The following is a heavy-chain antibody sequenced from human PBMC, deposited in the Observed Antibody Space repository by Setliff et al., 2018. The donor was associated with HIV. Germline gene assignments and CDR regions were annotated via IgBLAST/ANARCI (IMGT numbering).Heavy chain of an antibody. CDR1: GGSVTNTKSY. CDR3: ANRLYYYDSSGSLREEGFDP. CDR2: ISHSGNT. D-gene: IGHD3-22*01. Sequence: SETLSLTCTVSGGSVTNTKSYWGWIRQPPGKGLEWIASISHSGNTYYNPSLNSRVTISLDTSKNQFSLKLTSVTAADTAVYYCANRLYYYDSSGSLREEGFDPWGQGTLVTVSS. V-gene: IGHV4-39*01. J-gene: IGHJ5*02.